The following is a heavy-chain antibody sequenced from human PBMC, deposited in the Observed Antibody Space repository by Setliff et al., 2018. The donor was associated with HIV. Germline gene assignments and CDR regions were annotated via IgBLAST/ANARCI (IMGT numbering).Heavy chain of an antibody. CDR1: GGSVTNTKSY. CDR3: ANRLYYYDSSGSLREEGFDP. CDR2: ISHSGNT. D-gene: IGHD3-22*01. Sequence: SETLSLTCTVSGGSVTNTKSYWGWIRQPPGKGLEWIASISHSGNTYYNPSLNSRVTISLDTSKNQFSLKLTSVTAADTAVYYCANRLYYYDSSGSLREEGFDPWGQGTLVTVSS. V-gene: IGHV4-39*01. J-gene: IGHJ5*02.